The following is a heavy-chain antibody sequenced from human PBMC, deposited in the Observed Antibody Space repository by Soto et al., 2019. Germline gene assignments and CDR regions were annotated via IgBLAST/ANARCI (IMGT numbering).Heavy chain of an antibody. CDR1: GFTFSSYA. Sequence: PGGSLRLSCAASGFTFSSYAMSWVRQAPGKGLEWVSAISGSGGSTYYADSVKGRFTTSRDNSKNTLYLQMNSLRAEDTAVYYCAKDFGTVLRFLEWLPRVIDYWGQGTLVTVSS. CDR2: ISGSGGST. J-gene: IGHJ4*02. V-gene: IGHV3-23*01. CDR3: AKDFGTVLRFLEWLPRVIDY. D-gene: IGHD3-3*01.